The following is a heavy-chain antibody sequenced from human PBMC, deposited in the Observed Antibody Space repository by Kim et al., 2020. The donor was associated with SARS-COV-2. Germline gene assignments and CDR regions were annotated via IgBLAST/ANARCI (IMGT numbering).Heavy chain of an antibody. V-gene: IGHV4-31*03. CDR1: GDSISSGGSY. Sequence: SETLSLTCTVSGDSISSGGSYWSWIRQHPGKGLEWIGYIYYSGSTHYNPSLKSRVTISVDTSKNQFSLKLSSVTAADTAVYYCARVGLNYYYGMDVWGQGTTVTVSS. CDR2: IYYSGST. J-gene: IGHJ6*02. CDR3: ARVGLNYYYGMDV.